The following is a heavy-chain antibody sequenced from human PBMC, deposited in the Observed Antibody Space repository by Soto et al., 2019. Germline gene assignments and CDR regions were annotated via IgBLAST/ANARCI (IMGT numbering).Heavy chain of an antibody. D-gene: IGHD1-1*01. Sequence: GGSLRLSCETSGFMFTTSGMHWVRQAPGKGLEWVSGIWLDGSERYYSDSVKGRFTNSRDNSKNMLFLEMNSLRVEDTAVYFCARDASGTTSFLVSWGQGALVTVSS. J-gene: IGHJ5*01. CDR3: ARDASGTTSFLVS. CDR2: IWLDGSER. V-gene: IGHV3-33*01. CDR1: GFMFTTSG.